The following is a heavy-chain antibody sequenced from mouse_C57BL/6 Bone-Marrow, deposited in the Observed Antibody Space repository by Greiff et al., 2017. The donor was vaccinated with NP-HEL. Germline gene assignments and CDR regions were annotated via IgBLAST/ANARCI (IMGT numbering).Heavy chain of an antibody. D-gene: IGHD2-2*01. J-gene: IGHJ1*03. Sequence: VQLKQPGAELVKPGASVKMSCKASGYTFTSYWITWVKQRPGQGLEWIGDIYPGSGSTNYNEKFKSKATLTVDTSSSTAYMQLSSLTSEDSAVYYGVRALWLRRRDWYYDVWGTGTTVTVSS. CDR3: VRALWLRRRDWYYDV. CDR2: IYPGSGST. CDR1: GYTFTSYW. V-gene: IGHV1-55*01.